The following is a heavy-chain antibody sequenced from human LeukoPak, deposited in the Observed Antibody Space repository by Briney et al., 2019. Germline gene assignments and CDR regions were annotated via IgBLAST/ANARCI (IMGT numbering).Heavy chain of an antibody. CDR2: IYHSGST. Sequence: PSQTLSLTCTVSGGSISSGGYYWSRIRQPPGKGLEWIGYIYHSGSTNYNPSLKSRVTISVDRSKNQFSLKLSSVTAADTAVYYCASSTHELLPQPFDYWGQGTLVTVSS. V-gene: IGHV4-30-2*01. CDR3: ASSTHELLPQPFDY. J-gene: IGHJ4*02. CDR1: GGSISSGGYY. D-gene: IGHD2-15*01.